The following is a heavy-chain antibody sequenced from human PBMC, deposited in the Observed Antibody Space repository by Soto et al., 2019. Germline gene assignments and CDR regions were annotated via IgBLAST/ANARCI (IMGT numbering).Heavy chain of an antibody. CDR2: IDPSDSYT. Sequence: PGEYLKISCKGSGYSFTSYWISWVRQMPGKGLEWMGRIDPSDSYTNYSPSFQGHVTISADKSISTAYLQWSSLKASDTAMYYCARHPSIAARPRYYYYGMDVWGQGTTVTVSS. D-gene: IGHD6-6*01. CDR1: GYSFTSYW. CDR3: ARHPSIAARPRYYYYGMDV. J-gene: IGHJ6*02. V-gene: IGHV5-10-1*01.